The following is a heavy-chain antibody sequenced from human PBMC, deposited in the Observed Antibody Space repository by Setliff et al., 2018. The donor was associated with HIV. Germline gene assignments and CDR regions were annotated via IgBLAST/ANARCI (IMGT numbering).Heavy chain of an antibody. CDR2: IIPLFGTT. J-gene: IGHJ4*02. CDR3: ARGGDDYGPGTWTFDY. V-gene: IGHV1-69*13. Sequence: SVKVSCKVSGGTVSDHGVTWVRQAPGQGLEWMGTIIPLFGTTNYAQKFLGRVTITADESTSTAYMELTRLTSDDTAVYSCARGGDDYGPGTWTFDYWGQGTLVTVSS. D-gene: IGHD3-10*01. CDR1: GGTVSDHG.